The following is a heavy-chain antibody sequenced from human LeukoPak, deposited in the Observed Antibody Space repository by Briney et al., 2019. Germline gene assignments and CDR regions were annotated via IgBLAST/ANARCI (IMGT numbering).Heavy chain of an antibody. CDR2: IKTDGSEK. CDR1: GFTFSNYW. D-gene: IGHD3-22*01. J-gene: IGHJ1*01. V-gene: IGHV3-7*01. CDR3: ATYSSLNRREFQY. Sequence: PGGSLRLSCESSGFTFSNYWMGWVRQAPGKGLQWVANIKTDGSEKYYVDSVKGRFTISRDNAKNSLYLQMNSLRAEDTAVYYCATYSSLNRREFQYSGQGTLLTVST.